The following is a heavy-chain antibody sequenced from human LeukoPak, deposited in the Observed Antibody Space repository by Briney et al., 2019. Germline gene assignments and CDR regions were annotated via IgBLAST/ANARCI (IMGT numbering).Heavy chain of an antibody. CDR1: GGSISSYY. J-gene: IGHJ1*01. CDR3: VRGGTVTTVPH. V-gene: IGHV4-59*08. Sequence: RASETLSLTCTVSGGSISSYYWSWIRQPPGKGLEWIGYIYYSGSTNYNPSLKSRVTISVDTSKNQFSLILSSVTAADTAVYYCVRGGTVTTVPHWGQGILVTVSS. D-gene: IGHD4-17*01. CDR2: IYYSGST.